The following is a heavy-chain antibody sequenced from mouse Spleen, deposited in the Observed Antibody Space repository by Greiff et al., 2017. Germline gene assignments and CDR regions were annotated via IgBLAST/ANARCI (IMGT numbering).Heavy chain of an antibody. V-gene: IGHV3-6*01. D-gene: IGHD1-1*01. CDR1: GYSITSAYY. CDR3: ARGYGSSLYYAMDY. CDR2: ISYDGSS. Sequence: VQLKESGPGLVKPSQSLSLTCSVTGYSITSAYYWNWVRQFPGNKLEWMAYISYDGSSNYNPSLKNRISITRDTSKNQFFLKLSSVTAEDTATYYCARGYGSSLYYAMDYWGQGTSVTVSS. J-gene: IGHJ4*01.